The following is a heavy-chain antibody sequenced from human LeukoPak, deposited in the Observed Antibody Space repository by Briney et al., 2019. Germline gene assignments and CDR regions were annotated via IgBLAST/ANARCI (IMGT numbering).Heavy chain of an antibody. Sequence: GGSLRLSCAASGFTFDDYGMSWVRQAPGKGLEWVASIKLDGRENYYLDSVKGRSTISRDNAKNSLHLQLNSLRAEDTAVYYCARGHYQLEVWGQGTTVIVSS. CDR1: GFTFDDYG. D-gene: IGHD1-26*01. CDR3: ARGHYQLEV. CDR2: IKLDGREN. J-gene: IGHJ6*02. V-gene: IGHV3-7*01.